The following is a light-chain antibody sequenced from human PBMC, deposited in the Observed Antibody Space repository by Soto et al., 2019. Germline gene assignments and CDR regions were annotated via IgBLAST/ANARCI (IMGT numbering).Light chain of an antibody. CDR3: QQRSSWTPLT. Sequence: EVVLTQSPATLSLSPGERATLSCRASQSVSSYLAWYQQKPGQAPRLLIYDASNRATGIPARFSGSGSGTDFTLTISSLEPEDFEFYYCQQRSSWTPLTFGGGTKVEI. CDR2: DAS. CDR1: QSVSSY. V-gene: IGKV3-11*01. J-gene: IGKJ4*01.